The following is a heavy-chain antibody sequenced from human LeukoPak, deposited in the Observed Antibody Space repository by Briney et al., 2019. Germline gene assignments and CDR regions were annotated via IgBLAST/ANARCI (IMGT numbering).Heavy chain of an antibody. J-gene: IGHJ5*02. V-gene: IGHV1-18*01. Sequence: VASVKVSCKASGYTFTSYGISWVRQAPGQGLEWMGWISAYNGNTNYAQKLQGRVTMTTDTSTSTAYMELRSLRSDDTAVYYCARVPPLGYCSSTSCYAFADWFDPWGQGTLVTVSS. CDR2: ISAYNGNT. CDR1: GYTFTSYG. D-gene: IGHD2-2*01. CDR3: ARVPPLGYCSSTSCYAFADWFDP.